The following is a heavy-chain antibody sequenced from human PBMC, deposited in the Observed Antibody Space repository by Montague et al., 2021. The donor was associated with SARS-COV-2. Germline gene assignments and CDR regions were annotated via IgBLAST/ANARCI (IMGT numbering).Heavy chain of an antibody. V-gene: IGHV3-48*03. CDR2: ISVGSGPI. CDR1: GFTFSSYE. J-gene: IGHJ4*02. D-gene: IGHD5-12*01. Sequence: SLRLSCAASGFTFSSYEMNWVRQVPGKGLEWVSFISVGSGPIFYADSMKGRFTISRDDAKSSLYLQMNSLRAEDTAFYYCERDRGGYEPIFFDFWGQGALVTVSS. CDR3: ERDRGGYEPIFFDF.